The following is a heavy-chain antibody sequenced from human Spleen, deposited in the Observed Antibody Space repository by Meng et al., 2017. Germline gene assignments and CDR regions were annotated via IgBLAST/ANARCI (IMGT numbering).Heavy chain of an antibody. J-gene: IGHJ5*02. V-gene: IGHV4-34*01. CDR2: INHSGST. D-gene: IGHD2-2*01. CDR1: GGSFSCYY. Sequence: QVQLQQWGAGLLKPSETLSLTCAVYGGSFSCYYWSWIRQPPGKGLEWIGEINHSGSTNYNPSLKSRVTISVDKSKNQFSLKLSSVTAADTAVYYCARWVSRGTSWFDPWGQGTLVTVSS. CDR3: ARWVSRGTSWFDP.